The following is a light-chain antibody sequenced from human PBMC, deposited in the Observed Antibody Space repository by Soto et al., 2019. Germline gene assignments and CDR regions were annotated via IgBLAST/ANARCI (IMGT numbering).Light chain of an antibody. CDR1: PSVTHY. CDR3: HQYNSWPPGT. J-gene: IGKJ2*01. CDR2: DAS. Sequence: PGEVATLSCRASPSVTHYLALYQQKPGQPPSLLISDASTRATGIPARFSGSGSGTEFTLTISSLQSEDFALYYCHQYNSWPPGTFGQGTKVDIK. V-gene: IGKV3-15*01.